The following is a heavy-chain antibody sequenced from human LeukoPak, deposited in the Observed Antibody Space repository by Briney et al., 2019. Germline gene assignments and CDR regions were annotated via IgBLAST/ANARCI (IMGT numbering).Heavy chain of an antibody. CDR3: ARDQGYGSGSYYRWFDP. J-gene: IGHJ5*02. D-gene: IGHD3-10*01. CDR2: ISSSGSTI. Sequence: PGGSLRLSCAASGFTFSSYEMNWVRQAPGKGLEWVSYISSSGSTIYYADSVKGRFTISRDNAKNSLYLQMNSLRAEDTAVYYCARDQGYGSGSYYRWFDPWGQGTLVTVSS. V-gene: IGHV3-48*03. CDR1: GFTFSSYE.